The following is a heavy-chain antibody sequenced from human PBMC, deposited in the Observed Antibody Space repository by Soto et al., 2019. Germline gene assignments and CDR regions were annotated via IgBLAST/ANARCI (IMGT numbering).Heavy chain of an antibody. Sequence: QMQLVQSGPEVKKPGTSVKVSCKASGFTFTSSAVQWVRQARGQRLEWIGWIVVGSGNTNYAQKFQERVTITRDMSTSTAYMELSSLRSEDTAVYYCAADLALVGSYLGYWGQGTLVTVSS. V-gene: IGHV1-58*01. J-gene: IGHJ4*02. CDR3: AADLALVGSYLGY. CDR2: IVVGSGNT. D-gene: IGHD1-26*01. CDR1: GFTFTSSA.